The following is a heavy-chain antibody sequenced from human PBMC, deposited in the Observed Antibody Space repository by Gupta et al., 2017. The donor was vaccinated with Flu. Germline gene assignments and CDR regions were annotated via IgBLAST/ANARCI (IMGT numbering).Heavy chain of an antibody. D-gene: IGHD5-18*01. V-gene: IGHV2-5*01. CDR1: GFSLTSSGVG. CDR2: VYWNDNR. Sequence: QITLKESGPTLVKPTQTLTLTCSFSGFSLTSSGVGVAWIRQPPGKALEWLALVYWNDNRRYSPSVNNRLTITKDTSRNQVVLTMTNLDHVDTGTYYCARVKSFGYNSQGFDVWGHGTVVTVSS. J-gene: IGHJ3*01. CDR3: ARVKSFGYNSQGFDV.